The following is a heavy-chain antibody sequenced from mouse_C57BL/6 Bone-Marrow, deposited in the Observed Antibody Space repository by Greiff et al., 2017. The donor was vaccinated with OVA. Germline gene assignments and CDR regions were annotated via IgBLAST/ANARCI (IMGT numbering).Heavy chain of an antibody. CDR2: IDPSDSET. D-gene: IGHD2-12*01. Sequence: QVQLQQPGAELVRPGSSVKLSCKASGYTFTSYWMHWVKQRPIQGLEWIGNIDPSDSETHYNQKFKDKATLTVDKSSSTAYMQLSSLTSEDSAVYYCARNNYRKDWYVDVWGTGTTVTVSS. J-gene: IGHJ1*03. CDR1: GYTFTSYW. CDR3: ARNNYRKDWYVDV. V-gene: IGHV1-52*01.